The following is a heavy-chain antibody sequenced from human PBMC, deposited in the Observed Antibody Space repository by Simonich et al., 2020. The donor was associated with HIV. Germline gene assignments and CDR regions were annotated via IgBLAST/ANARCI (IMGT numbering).Heavy chain of an antibody. V-gene: IGHV3-7*01. Sequence: VQLVESGGDLVKPGGSLRLSCAASGFIFSSYWMSWVRQAPGKGLEWVANIKQDGSEKYHTDSVKGRFTISRDNAKNSLYLQMNSLRAEDTAVYYCARDMLAATPGVDYWGQGTLVTVSS. CDR1: GFIFSSYW. CDR2: IKQDGSEK. D-gene: IGHD2-15*01. J-gene: IGHJ4*02. CDR3: ARDMLAATPGVDY.